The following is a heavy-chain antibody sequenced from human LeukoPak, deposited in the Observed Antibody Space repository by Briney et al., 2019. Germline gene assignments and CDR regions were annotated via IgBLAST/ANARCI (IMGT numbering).Heavy chain of an antibody. J-gene: IGHJ5*02. V-gene: IGHV1-3*01. CDR2: INAGNGNT. Sequence: ASVKVSCKASGYTFTSYAMHWVRQAPGQRLEWMGWINAGNGNTKYSQKFQGRVTITRDTSASTAYMELSSLRSEDTAVYYCASQYCSGGDCYSWFDPWGQGTLVTVSS. D-gene: IGHD2-15*01. CDR1: GYTFTSYA. CDR3: ASQYCSGGDCYSWFDP.